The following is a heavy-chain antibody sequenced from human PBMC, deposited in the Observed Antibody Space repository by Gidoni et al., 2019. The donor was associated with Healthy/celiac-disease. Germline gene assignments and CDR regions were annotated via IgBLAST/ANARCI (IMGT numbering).Heavy chain of an antibody. J-gene: IGHJ6*02. CDR3: AHGGYSYGYGDHYYYGMDV. CDR1: GGTFSSYA. D-gene: IGHD5-18*01. CDR2: IIPILGIA. Sequence: QVQLVQSGAEVKKPGSSVKVSCKASGGTFSSYALSWVRQAPGQGLEWMGRIIPILGIANYAQKFQGRVTITADKSTSTAYMELSSLRSEDTAVYYCAHGGYSYGYGDHYYYGMDVWGQGTTVTVSS. V-gene: IGHV1-69*04.